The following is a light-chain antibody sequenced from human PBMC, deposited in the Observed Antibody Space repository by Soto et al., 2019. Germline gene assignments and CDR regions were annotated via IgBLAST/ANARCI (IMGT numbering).Light chain of an antibody. Sequence: SYELTQPPSVSVSPGQTAGITCSGDALAKQYAYWYQQKPGHAPVLVIYKDTERPSGIPERFSGSSSGTTVTLTISGVQAEDEADYYCQSADISGPYVFGIGTKLTVL. CDR2: KDT. CDR3: QSADISGPYV. J-gene: IGLJ1*01. CDR1: ALAKQY. V-gene: IGLV3-25*03.